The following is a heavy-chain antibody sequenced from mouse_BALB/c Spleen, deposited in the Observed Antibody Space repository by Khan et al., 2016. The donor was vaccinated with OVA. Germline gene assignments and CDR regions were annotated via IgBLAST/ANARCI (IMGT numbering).Heavy chain of an antibody. V-gene: IGHV1-4*01. D-gene: IGHD2-14*01. Sequence: QVQLQQSGAELARPGASVKMSCKASGYTFTTYTIHWLKQRPGQGLEWIGYIIPTNDYTNYNQKFKDRATLTADKSSSTAYMQLSSLASEDSSVYYCAREGAYYRSDGWFAYWGQGTLVTVSA. CDR3: AREGAYYRSDGWFAY. J-gene: IGHJ3*01. CDR2: IIPTNDYT. CDR1: GYTFTTYT.